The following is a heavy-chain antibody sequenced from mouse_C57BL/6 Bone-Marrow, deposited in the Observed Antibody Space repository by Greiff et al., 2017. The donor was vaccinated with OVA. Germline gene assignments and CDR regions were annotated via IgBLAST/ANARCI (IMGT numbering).Heavy chain of an antibody. CDR3: ARLFYPGYFDV. CDR2: ISNGGGST. J-gene: IGHJ1*03. V-gene: IGHV5-12*01. CDR1: GFTFSDYY. D-gene: IGHD2-3*01. Sequence: VQLKESGGGLVQPGGSLKLSCAASGFTFSDYYMYWVRQTPEKRLEWVAYISNGGGSTYYPDTVKGRFTISRDNAKNTLYLQMSRLKSEDTAMYYCARLFYPGYFDVWGTGTTVTVSS.